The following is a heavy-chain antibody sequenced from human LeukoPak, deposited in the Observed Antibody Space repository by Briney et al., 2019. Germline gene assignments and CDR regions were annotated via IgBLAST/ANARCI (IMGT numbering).Heavy chain of an antibody. CDR3: AKTDTSMVKGYFDY. Sequence: GRSLRLSCAASGFTFDDYAMHWVRQAPGKGLEWVSGIRWDSGSIGYADSVKGRFTISRDNAKNSLYLQMNSLRAEDTALYYCAKTDTSMVKGYFDYWGQGTPVTVSS. D-gene: IGHD5-18*01. J-gene: IGHJ4*02. CDR2: IRWDSGSI. CDR1: GFTFDDYA. V-gene: IGHV3-9*01.